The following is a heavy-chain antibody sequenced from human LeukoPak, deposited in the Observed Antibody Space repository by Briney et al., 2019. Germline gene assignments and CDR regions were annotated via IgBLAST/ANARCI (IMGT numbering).Heavy chain of an antibody. CDR3: ASGDFWSGYDY. J-gene: IGHJ4*02. Sequence: KPSETLSLTCAVYGGSLSGYYWSWIRQPPGKGLEWIGEINHSGSTNYNPSLKSRVTISVDTSKNQFSLKLSSVTAADTAVYYCASGDFWSGYDYWGQGTLVTVSS. CDR2: INHSGST. CDR1: GGSLSGYY. D-gene: IGHD3-3*01. V-gene: IGHV4-34*01.